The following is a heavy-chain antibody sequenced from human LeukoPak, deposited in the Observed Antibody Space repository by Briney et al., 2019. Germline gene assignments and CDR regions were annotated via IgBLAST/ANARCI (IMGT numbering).Heavy chain of an antibody. CDR3: ARQPYGGNRYYYYYGMDV. CDR2: IYYSGST. V-gene: IGHV4-39*07. D-gene: IGHD4-23*01. Sequence: PSETLSLTCTVSGGSISSSSYYWGWIRQPPGKGLEWIGSIYYSGSTYYNPSLKSRVTISVDTSKNQFSLKLSSVTAADTAVYYCARQPYGGNRYYYYYGMDVWGQGTTVTVSS. J-gene: IGHJ6*02. CDR1: GGSISSSSYY.